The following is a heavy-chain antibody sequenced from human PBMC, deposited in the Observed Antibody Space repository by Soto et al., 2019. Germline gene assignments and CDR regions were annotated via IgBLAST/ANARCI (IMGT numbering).Heavy chain of an antibody. V-gene: IGHV1-69*13. Sequence: SVKVSCKASGGTFSSYAISWVRQAPGQGLEWMGGIIPIFGTANYAQKFQGRVTITADESTSTAYMELSSLRSEDTAVYYCARSGSRYDSSGYMNPVDYWGQGTLVTVSS. CDR3: ARSGSRYDSSGYMNPVDY. CDR1: GGTFSSYA. D-gene: IGHD3-22*01. J-gene: IGHJ4*02. CDR2: IIPIFGTA.